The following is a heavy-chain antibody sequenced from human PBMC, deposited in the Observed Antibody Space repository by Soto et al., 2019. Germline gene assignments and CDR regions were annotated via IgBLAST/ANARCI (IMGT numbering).Heavy chain of an antibody. V-gene: IGHV4-34*01. CDR1: GGSFSGYY. D-gene: IGHD2-8*02. J-gene: IGHJ4*02. CDR3: ARGQSSLLLDC. Sequence: QVQLQQWGAGLLKPSETLSLTCAVYGGSFSGYYWSWIRQPPGKGLEWIGEINHSGSTNYNPSLKSRVSRAVDTSKNQFSLTLSSVTAADTAVYYCARGQSSLLLDCWGQGVLVTVSS. CDR2: INHSGST.